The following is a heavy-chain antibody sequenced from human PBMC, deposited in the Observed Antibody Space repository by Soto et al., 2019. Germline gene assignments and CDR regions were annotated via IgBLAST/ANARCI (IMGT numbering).Heavy chain of an antibody. J-gene: IGHJ6*04. CDR1: GGSFSGYY. D-gene: IGHD3-3*01. V-gene: IGHV4-34*01. Sequence: PSETLSLTCAVYGGSFSGYYWSWIRQPPGKGLEWIGEINHSGSTNYNPSLKSRVTISVDTSKNQFSLKLSSVTAADTAVYYCARVGFLENPGMDVWGKGTTVTVSS. CDR2: INHSGST. CDR3: ARVGFLENPGMDV.